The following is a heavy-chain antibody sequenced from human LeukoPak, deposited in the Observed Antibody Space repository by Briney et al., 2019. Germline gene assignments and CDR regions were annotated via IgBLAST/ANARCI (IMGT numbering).Heavy chain of an antibody. J-gene: IGHJ5*02. Sequence: SETLSLTCAVYGGSFSGYYWSWIRQPPGKGLEWIGEINHSGSTNYNPSLKSRVTISVDTSKNQFSLKLSSVTAADTAVYYCARVPRYCSSTSCQKNWFNPWGQGTLVTVSS. D-gene: IGHD2-2*01. V-gene: IGHV4-34*01. CDR3: ARVPRYCSSTSCQKNWFNP. CDR2: INHSGST. CDR1: GGSFSGYY.